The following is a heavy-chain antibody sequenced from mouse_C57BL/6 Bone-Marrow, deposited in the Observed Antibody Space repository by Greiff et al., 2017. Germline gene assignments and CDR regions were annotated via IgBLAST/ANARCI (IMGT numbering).Heavy chain of an antibody. V-gene: IGHV1-54*01. Sequence: VQLMESGAELVRPGTSVKVSCKASGYAFTNYLIEWVKQRPGQGLEWIGVINPGSGGTNYNEKFKGKATLTADKSSSTAYMQLSSLTSEDSAVYFCASLLPWYFDVWGTGTTVTVSS. D-gene: IGHD1-1*01. CDR2: INPGSGGT. CDR1: GYAFTNYL. CDR3: ASLLPWYFDV. J-gene: IGHJ1*03.